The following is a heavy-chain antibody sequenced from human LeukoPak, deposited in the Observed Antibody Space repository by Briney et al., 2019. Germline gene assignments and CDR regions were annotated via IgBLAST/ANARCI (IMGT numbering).Heavy chain of an antibody. J-gene: IGHJ6*02. D-gene: IGHD6-13*01. CDR2: IKPNSGGT. V-gene: IGHV1-2*02. Sequence: ASVKVSCKASGYTFTGYYIHWVRQAPGHGLEWMGWIKPNSGGTNYAQKLQGRVTMTTDTSTSTAYMELRSLRSDDTAVYYCARVAAAAGPYGMDVWGQGTTVTVSS. CDR3: ARVAAAAGPYGMDV. CDR1: GYTFTGYY.